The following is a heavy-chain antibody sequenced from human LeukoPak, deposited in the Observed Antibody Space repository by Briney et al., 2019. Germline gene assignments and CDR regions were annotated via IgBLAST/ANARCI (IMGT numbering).Heavy chain of an antibody. D-gene: IGHD6-13*01. V-gene: IGHV4-39*02. Sequence: SETLSLTCTVSGGSISSYYWGWIRQPPGKGLEWIGSIYYSGSTYYNPSLKSRVTISVDTSKNQFSLKLSPVTAADTAVYYCARDGGSSWLRDSFDYWGQGTLVTVSS. CDR2: IYYSGST. J-gene: IGHJ4*02. CDR1: GGSISSYY. CDR3: ARDGGSSWLRDSFDY.